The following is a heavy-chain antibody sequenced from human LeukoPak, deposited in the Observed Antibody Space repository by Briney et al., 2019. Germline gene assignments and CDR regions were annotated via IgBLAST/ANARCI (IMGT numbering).Heavy chain of an antibody. CDR2: INGDGSST. V-gene: IGHV3-74*01. D-gene: IGHD2-15*01. J-gene: IGHJ4*02. CDR1: GFTFSSYW. CDR3: VKVGCSGGSCYPYFDY. Sequence: GGSLRLSCAASGFTFSSYWMHWVRQAPGKGLVWVSRINGDGSSTSYADSVKGRFTISRDNSKNTLYLQMSSLRAEDTAVYYCVKVGCSGGSCYPYFDYWGQGTLVTVSS.